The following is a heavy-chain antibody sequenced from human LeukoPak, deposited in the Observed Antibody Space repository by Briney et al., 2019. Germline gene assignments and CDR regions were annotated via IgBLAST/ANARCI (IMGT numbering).Heavy chain of an antibody. Sequence: GGSLRLSCAASGFTFSSYEMNWVRQAPGKGLEWIAYISSNGSTIYYADSVKGRFTISRDNAKNSLYLQMNSLRAEDRAVYYCASDPPPSYSSGDFQGLIDYGGQGTLVTVSS. CDR3: ASDPPPSYSSGDFQGLIDY. CDR1: GFTFSSYE. CDR2: ISSNGSTI. J-gene: IGHJ4*02. V-gene: IGHV3-48*03. D-gene: IGHD3-22*01.